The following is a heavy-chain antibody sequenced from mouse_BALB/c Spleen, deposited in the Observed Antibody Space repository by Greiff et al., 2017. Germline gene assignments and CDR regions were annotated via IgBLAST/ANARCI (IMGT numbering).Heavy chain of an antibody. V-gene: IGHV2-9-2*01. D-gene: IGHD2-13*01. Sequence: VQRVESGPGLVAPSQCLSITCTASGFSLTSYDISWIRRPPGKGLEWLGVIWTGGGTNYNSAFMSRLSISKDNSKSQVFLKMNSLQTDDTAIYYCVRDEGGDYGGAMDYWGQGTSVTVSS. J-gene: IGHJ4*01. CDR2: IWTGGGT. CDR1: GFSLTSYD. CDR3: VRDEGGDYGGAMDY.